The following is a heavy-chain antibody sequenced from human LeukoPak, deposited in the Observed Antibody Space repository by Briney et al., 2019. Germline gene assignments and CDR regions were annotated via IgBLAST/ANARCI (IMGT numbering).Heavy chain of an antibody. Sequence: HPGGSLRLSCAASGFTFDTYTMNWVRQAPGKGLEWVANIKQDGSEKYYVDSVKGRFTISRDNAKNSLYLQMNSLRAEDTAVYYCARASGELLPEDYWFDYWGQGTLVTVSS. CDR1: GFTFDTYT. D-gene: IGHD1-26*01. CDR2: IKQDGSEK. V-gene: IGHV3-7*01. CDR3: ARASGELLPEDYWFDY. J-gene: IGHJ4*02.